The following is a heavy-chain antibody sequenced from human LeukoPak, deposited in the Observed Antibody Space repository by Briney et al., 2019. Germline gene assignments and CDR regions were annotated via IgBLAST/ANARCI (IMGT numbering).Heavy chain of an antibody. V-gene: IGHV1-24*01. D-gene: IGHD1-26*01. Sequence: ASVKVSCKVSGYTLTELSMHWVRQAPGKGLEWMGGFDPEDGETIYAQKFQGRVTMTEDTSTDTAYMELSSLRSEDTAVYYCATDITLELPQGYYYYSMDVWGQGTTVTVSS. CDR2: FDPEDGET. J-gene: IGHJ6*02. CDR1: GYTLTELS. CDR3: ATDITLELPQGYYYYSMDV.